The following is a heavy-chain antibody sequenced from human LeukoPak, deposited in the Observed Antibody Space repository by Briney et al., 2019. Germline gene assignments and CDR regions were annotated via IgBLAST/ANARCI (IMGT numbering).Heavy chain of an antibody. J-gene: IGHJ6*03. V-gene: IGHV1-69*06. CDR1: GGTFSSYA. CDR3: ASSSSWDYYYYMGV. Sequence: GASVKVSCKASGGTFSSYAISWVRQAPGQGLEWMGGIIPIFGTANYAQKFQGRVTITADKSTSTAYMELSSLRSEDTAVYYCASSSSWDYYYYMGVWGKGTTVTISS. D-gene: IGHD6-13*01. CDR2: IIPIFGTA.